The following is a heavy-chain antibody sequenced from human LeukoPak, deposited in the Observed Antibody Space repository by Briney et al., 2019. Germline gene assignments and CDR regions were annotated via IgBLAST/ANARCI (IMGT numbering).Heavy chain of an antibody. V-gene: IGHV3-23*01. J-gene: IGHJ4*02. CDR3: ARTVDRGPGGHFDY. D-gene: IGHD3-10*01. CDR2: ISGSGGST. CDR1: GFTFSSYA. Sequence: GGSLRLSCAASGFTFSSYAMSWVRQAPGKGLEWVSAISGSGGSTYYADSVQGRFTVSRDNAKNSLFLHMTSLGAEDTAVYYCARTVDRGPGGHFDYWGQGTLVIVSS.